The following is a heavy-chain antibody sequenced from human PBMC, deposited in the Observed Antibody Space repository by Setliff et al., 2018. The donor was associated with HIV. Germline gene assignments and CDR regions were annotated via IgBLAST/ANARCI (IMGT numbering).Heavy chain of an antibody. CDR1: GYTFTSYG. V-gene: IGHV1-18*01. CDR2: ISAYNGNT. J-gene: IGHJ6*02. D-gene: IGHD3-9*01. Sequence: ASVKVSCKASGYTFTSYGISWVRQAPGQGLEWMGWISAYNGNTNYAQKLQGRVTMTTDTSTSTAYMELRSLRSNDTAVYYCARDPKRYYDILTGYPSYYGMDVWGQGTTVTVSS. CDR3: ARDPKRYYDILTGYPSYYGMDV.